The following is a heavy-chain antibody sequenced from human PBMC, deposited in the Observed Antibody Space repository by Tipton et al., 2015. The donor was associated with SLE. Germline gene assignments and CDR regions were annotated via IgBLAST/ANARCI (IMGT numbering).Heavy chain of an antibody. V-gene: IGHV4-4*07. CDR2: IYTSGST. D-gene: IGHD2-8*01. CDR1: GGSISSHY. Sequence: TLSLTCTVSGGSISSHYWSWIRQPPGKGLEWIGRIYTSGSTAYNPSLKSRVTMSVDLSNKNFLLKLNSVTAADSAVYYCAGHNDIRNGPHLDHWGQGALVTVSS. J-gene: IGHJ5*02. CDR3: AGHNDIRNGPHLDH.